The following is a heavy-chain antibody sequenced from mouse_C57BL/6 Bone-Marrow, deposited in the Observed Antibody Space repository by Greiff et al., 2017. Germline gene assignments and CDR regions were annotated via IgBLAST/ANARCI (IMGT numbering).Heavy chain of an antibody. J-gene: IGHJ4*01. D-gene: IGHD4-1*01. V-gene: IGHV1-81*01. Sequence: VMLVESGAELARPGASVKLSCKASGYTFTSYGISWVKQRTGQGLEWIGEIYPRSGNTYYNEKFKGKATLTADKSSSTAYMELRSLTSEDSAVYFCARPELGRGKKNYAMDYWGQGTSVTVSS. CDR3: ARPELGRGKKNYAMDY. CDR2: IYPRSGNT. CDR1: GYTFTSYG.